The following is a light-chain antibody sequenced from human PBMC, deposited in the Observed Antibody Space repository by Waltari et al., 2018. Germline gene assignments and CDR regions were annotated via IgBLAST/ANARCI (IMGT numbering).Light chain of an antibody. Sequence: EIVLTQSPGTLSLSPGERATLSCRASQSLSSTYLAWYKLKPGQAPRLLIYGASSRAAGIPERFSGSGSGTDFTLTISRLEPEDFAVYYCQQYNKSPYTFGQGTKLRIK. CDR1: QSLSSTY. V-gene: IGKV3-20*01. CDR3: QQYNKSPYT. J-gene: IGKJ2*01. CDR2: GAS.